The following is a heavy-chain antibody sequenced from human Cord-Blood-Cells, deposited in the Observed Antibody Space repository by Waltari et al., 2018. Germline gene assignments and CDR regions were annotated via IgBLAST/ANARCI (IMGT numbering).Heavy chain of an antibody. V-gene: IGHV3-9*01. CDR3: AKSYGDYLYYFDY. D-gene: IGHD4-17*01. J-gene: IGHJ4*02. Sequence: EVQLVESGGGLVQPGRSLRLSCAASGFTFDDYAMHWVRQAPGKGLEWVSGISWNSGSIGYADSVKGRFTISRDNAKNSLYLQMNSLRAEDTALYYCAKSYGDYLYYFDYWGQGTLVTVSS. CDR1: GFTFDDYA. CDR2: ISWNSGSI.